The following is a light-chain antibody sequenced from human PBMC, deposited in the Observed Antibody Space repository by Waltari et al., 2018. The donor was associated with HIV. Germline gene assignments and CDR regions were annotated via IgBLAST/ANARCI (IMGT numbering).Light chain of an antibody. V-gene: IGLV3-21*02. CDR2: DDS. CDR1: NIGGKS. Sequence: SYVLTQPPSVSVAPGQTARVTCGGHNIGGKSVHWYQQKPGLALVLVVYDDSARPSGIPERFSGSNSGNTATLTVSRVEAGDEADYYCQVWDINTNHVLFGGGTKLTVL. CDR3: QVWDINTNHVL. J-gene: IGLJ3*02.